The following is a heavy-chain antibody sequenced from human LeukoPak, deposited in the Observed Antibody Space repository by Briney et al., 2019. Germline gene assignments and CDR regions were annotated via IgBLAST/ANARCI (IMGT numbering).Heavy chain of an antibody. V-gene: IGHV4-34*01. CDR3: ARRARGYCSSTSCYPFDY. J-gene: IGHJ4*01. D-gene: IGHD2-2*01. Sequence: SETLSLTCAVYGGSFSSYYWSWIRRPPGKGLEWIGEINHSGSTNYNPSLKSRVTISVDTSKNQFSLKLSSVTAADTAVYYCARRARGYCSSTSCYPFDYWGHGALVTVSS. CDR2: INHSGST. CDR1: GGSFSSYY.